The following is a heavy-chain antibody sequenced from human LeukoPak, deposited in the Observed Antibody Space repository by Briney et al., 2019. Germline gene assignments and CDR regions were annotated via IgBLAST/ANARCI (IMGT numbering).Heavy chain of an antibody. V-gene: IGHV1-46*01. CDR2: INPSGGST. CDR1: GFTFTRYD. Sequence: GASVKVSCKASGFTFTRYDINWVRQAPGQGLEWMGIINPSGGSTSYAQKFQGRATMTRDTSTSTVYMELSSLRSEDTAVYYCARDVIAAAGTFDYWGQGTLVTVSS. CDR3: ARDVIAAAGTFDY. D-gene: IGHD6-13*01. J-gene: IGHJ4*02.